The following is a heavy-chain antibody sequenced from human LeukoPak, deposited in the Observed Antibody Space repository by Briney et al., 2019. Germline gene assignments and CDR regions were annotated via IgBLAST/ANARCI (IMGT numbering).Heavy chain of an antibody. CDR1: GFTFSSYA. CDR3: AKDGRRDGYSDY. Sequence: GGSLRLSCAASGFTFSSYAMSWVRQAPGKGLEWVSAISGSGGSTYYADSVKGRFTISRGNSKNTLYLQMNSLRAEDTAVYYCAKDGRRDGYSDYWGQGTLVTVSS. V-gene: IGHV3-23*01. D-gene: IGHD5-24*01. CDR2: ISGSGGST. J-gene: IGHJ4*02.